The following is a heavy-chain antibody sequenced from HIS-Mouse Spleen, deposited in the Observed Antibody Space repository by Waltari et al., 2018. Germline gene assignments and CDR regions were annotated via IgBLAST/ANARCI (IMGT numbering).Heavy chain of an antibody. J-gene: IGHJ2*01. CDR2: INHSGLT. V-gene: IGHV4-34*01. Sequence: QVQLQQWGAGLLKPSETLSLTCAVYGGAFRGSDWSRIRQPPGKGLEWIGEINHSGLTNYNPSLKSRVTISVDTSKNQFSLKLSSVTAADTAVYYCARVRTGDPSYWYFDLWGRGTLVTVSS. CDR3: ARVRTGDPSYWYFDL. CDR1: GGAFRGSD. D-gene: IGHD7-27*01.